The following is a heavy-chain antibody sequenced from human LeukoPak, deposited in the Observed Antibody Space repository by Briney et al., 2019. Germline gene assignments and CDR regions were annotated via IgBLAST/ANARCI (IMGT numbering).Heavy chain of an antibody. CDR1: GYTFTGYY. CDR3: AREGRTTVHYYYYYYMDV. Sequence: GASVKVSCKASGYTFTGYYMHWVRQAPGQRLEWMGWINAGNGNTKYSQEFQGRVTITRDTSASTAYMELSSLRSEDMAVYYCAREGRTTVHYYYYYYMDVWGKGTTVTVSS. CDR2: INAGNGNT. J-gene: IGHJ6*03. D-gene: IGHD4-11*01. V-gene: IGHV1-3*03.